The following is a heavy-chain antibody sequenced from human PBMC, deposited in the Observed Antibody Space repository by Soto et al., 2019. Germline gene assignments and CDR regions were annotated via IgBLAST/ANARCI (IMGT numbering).Heavy chain of an antibody. CDR3: ARSRDFWSGYFSNWFDP. D-gene: IGHD3-3*01. Sequence: ASVKVSCKASGYTVTSYGISWVRQAPGQGLEWMGWISAYNGNTNYAQKLQGRVTMTTDTSTSTAYMELRSLRSDDTAVYYCARSRDFWSGYFSNWFDPWGQGTLVTVSS. CDR1: GYTVTSYG. V-gene: IGHV1-18*01. J-gene: IGHJ5*02. CDR2: ISAYNGNT.